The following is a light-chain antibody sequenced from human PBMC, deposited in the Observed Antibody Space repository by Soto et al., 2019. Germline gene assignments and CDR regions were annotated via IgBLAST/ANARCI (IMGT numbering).Light chain of an antibody. V-gene: IGLV1-40*01. Sequence: QSVLTQPPSVSGAPGLRVTISCTGSSSNIGAGYDVHWYQRLPGTAPKLLIYGNSNRPSGVPDRFSGSKSGTSASLAITGLRAEDEADYYCQSYDSSLSGWVFGGGTKLTVL. CDR2: GNS. J-gene: IGLJ3*02. CDR1: SSNIGAGYD. CDR3: QSYDSSLSGWV.